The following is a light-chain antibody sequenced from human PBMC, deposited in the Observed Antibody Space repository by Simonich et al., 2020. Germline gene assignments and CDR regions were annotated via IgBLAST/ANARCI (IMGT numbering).Light chain of an antibody. V-gene: IGLV2-14*01. Sequence: QSALTQPASVSGSPGQSITISFTGSCSDVGGYNYVSWYQQHPGKAPKLMIYDVSKRPSGVSNRFSGYKAGNTASLTISGLQAEDEADYYCSSYTSSSTLVFGGGTKLTVL. CDR2: DVS. J-gene: IGLJ3*02. CDR1: CSDVGGYNY. CDR3: SSYTSSSTLV.